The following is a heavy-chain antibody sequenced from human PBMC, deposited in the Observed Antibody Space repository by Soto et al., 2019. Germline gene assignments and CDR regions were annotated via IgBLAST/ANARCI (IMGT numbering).Heavy chain of an antibody. J-gene: IGHJ6*02. Sequence: GGSLRLSCAASGFTFSSYWMSWVRQAPGKGLEWVANIKQDGSEKYYVDSVKGRFTISRDNAKNSLYLQMNSLRAEDTAVYYCARGIVGATYYYYGMDVWRQGTTVTVSS. CDR1: GFTFSSYW. V-gene: IGHV3-7*03. CDR2: IKQDGSEK. D-gene: IGHD1-26*01. CDR3: ARGIVGATYYYYGMDV.